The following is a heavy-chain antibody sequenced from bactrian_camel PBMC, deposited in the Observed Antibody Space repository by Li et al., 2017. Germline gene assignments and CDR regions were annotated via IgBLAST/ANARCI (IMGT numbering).Heavy chain of an antibody. J-gene: IGHJ4*01. CDR3: AADQLYGTCRDVLDFPA. Sequence: DVQLVESGGGSVQAGGSLTLSCAAGRYTYKRNCMGWFRQRPGKDREGVAVLWIGGAQTTYADSVKGRFIITRDKARDLVYLQMNGLQPEDTGVYYCAADQLYGTCRDVLDFPARGQGTQVTVS. CDR1: RYTYKRNC. V-gene: IGHV3S40*01. CDR2: LWIGGAQT. D-gene: IGHD6*01.